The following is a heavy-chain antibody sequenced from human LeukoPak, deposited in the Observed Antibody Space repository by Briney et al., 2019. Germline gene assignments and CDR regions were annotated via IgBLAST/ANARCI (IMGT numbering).Heavy chain of an antibody. CDR2: ITSSSSYT. D-gene: IGHD1-26*01. CDR1: GITFSNYN. CDR3: AKVRWDHRELLLALDY. V-gene: IGHV3-21*01. J-gene: IGHJ4*02. Sequence: GGSLRLSCAAPGITFSNYNMNWVRQAPGKGLEWISAITSSSSYTFYADSVKGRFTISRDNAQNSLYLQMNSLRVEDTAVYYCAKVRWDHRELLLALDYWGQGTLVTVSS.